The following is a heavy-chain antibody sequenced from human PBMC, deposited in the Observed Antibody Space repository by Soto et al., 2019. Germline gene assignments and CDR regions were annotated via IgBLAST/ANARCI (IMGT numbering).Heavy chain of an antibody. J-gene: IGHJ6*02. CDR2: IYSGGST. CDR1: GFTVSSNY. Sequence: GGSLRLSCAASGFTVSSNYMSWVRQAPGKGLEWVSVIYSGGSTYYADSVKGRFTISRDNSKNTLYLQMNSLRAEDTAVYYCARDRIAVGPASTYYYGMDVWGQGTTVTVSS. V-gene: IGHV3-53*01. D-gene: IGHD6-19*01. CDR3: ARDRIAVGPASTYYYGMDV.